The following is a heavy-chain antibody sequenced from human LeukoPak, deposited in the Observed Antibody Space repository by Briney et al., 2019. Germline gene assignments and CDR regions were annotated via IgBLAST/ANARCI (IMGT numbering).Heavy chain of an antibody. V-gene: IGHV3-33*06. CDR1: GFTFSSYG. CDR3: AKGGAYQLPPFDY. J-gene: IGHJ4*02. D-gene: IGHD2-2*01. Sequence: GGSLRLSCAASGFTFSSYGMHWVRQAPGKGLEWVAVIWYDGSNKYYADSVKGRFTISRDNSKNTLYLQMNSLRAEDAAVYYCAKGGAYQLPPFDYWGQGTLVTASS. CDR2: IWYDGSNK.